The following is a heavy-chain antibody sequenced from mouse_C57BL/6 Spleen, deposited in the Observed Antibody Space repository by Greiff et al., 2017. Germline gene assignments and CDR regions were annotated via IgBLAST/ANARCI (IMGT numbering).Heavy chain of an antibody. CDR2: IDPEDGET. D-gene: IGHD2-5*01. Sequence: VQLQQSGAELVKPGASVKLSCTASGFNIKDYYMHWVKQRTEQGLEWIGRIDPEDGETKYAPKFQGTAPITEDTSSNTAYLQLSSLTSEDTAGYDCSRTNYSNYGGYFDVWGTGTTVTVSS. CDR1: GFNIKDYY. CDR3: SRTNYSNYGGYFDV. V-gene: IGHV14-2*01. J-gene: IGHJ1*03.